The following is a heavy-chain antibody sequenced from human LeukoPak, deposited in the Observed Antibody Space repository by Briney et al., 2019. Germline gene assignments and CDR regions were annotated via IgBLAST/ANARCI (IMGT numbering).Heavy chain of an antibody. CDR2: IYYSGST. V-gene: IGHV4-30-4*01. CDR3: ARAVHCSSTSCYMGLDWFDP. D-gene: IGHD2-2*02. CDR1: GGSISSGDYY. Sequence: PSETLSLTCTVSGGSISSGDYYWSWIRQPPGKGLEWIGYIYYSGSTYYNPSLKSRVTISVDTSKNQFSPKLSSVTAADTAVYYCARAVHCSSTSCYMGLDWFDPWGQGTLVTVSS. J-gene: IGHJ5*02.